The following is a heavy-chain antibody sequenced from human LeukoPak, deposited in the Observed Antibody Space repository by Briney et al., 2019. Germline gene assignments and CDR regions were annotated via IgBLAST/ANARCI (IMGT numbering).Heavy chain of an antibody. D-gene: IGHD4-17*01. CDR2: INSDGSST. V-gene: IGHV3-74*01. J-gene: IGHJ4*02. CDR3: ARLPRSYGDYDGY. Sequence: GGSLRLSCAASGFTFSSYWMHWVRQAPGKGLVWVSRINSDGSSTSYADSVKGRFTISRDNAKNTLYLQMNSLRAEDAAVYYCARLPRSYGDYDGYWGQGTLVTVSS. CDR1: GFTFSSYW.